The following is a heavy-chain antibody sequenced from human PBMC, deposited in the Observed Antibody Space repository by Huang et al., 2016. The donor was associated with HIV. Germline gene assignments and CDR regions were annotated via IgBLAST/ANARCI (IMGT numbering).Heavy chain of an antibody. D-gene: IGHD2-15*01. J-gene: IGHJ5*02. CDR1: GFIFSNFG. CDR3: AKESRWFSDFDQ. Sequence: QVQLVESGGGVVQPGTSLRLSCRAYGFIFSNFGMHWVRQAPGKGLEWVAVISYDGRSDRYSDSVKGRFTISRDNDKNTLSLEMNILRHDDTAVYFCAKESRWFSDFDQWGQGTLVTVSS. V-gene: IGHV3-30*18. CDR2: ISYDGRSD.